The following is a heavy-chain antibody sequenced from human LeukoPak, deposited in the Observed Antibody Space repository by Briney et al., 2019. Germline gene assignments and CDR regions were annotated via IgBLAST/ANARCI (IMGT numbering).Heavy chain of an antibody. CDR2: IYSGGST. CDR1: GFTFSSYA. CDR3: ARDLNTGAYYYYYGMDV. Sequence: GGSLRLSCAASGFTFSSYAMSWVRQAPGKGLEWVSVIYSGGSTYYADSVKGRFTISRDNSKNTLYLQMNSLRAEDTAVYYCARDLNTGAYYYYYGMDVWGQGTTVTVSS. J-gene: IGHJ6*02. D-gene: IGHD1-26*01. V-gene: IGHV3-66*01.